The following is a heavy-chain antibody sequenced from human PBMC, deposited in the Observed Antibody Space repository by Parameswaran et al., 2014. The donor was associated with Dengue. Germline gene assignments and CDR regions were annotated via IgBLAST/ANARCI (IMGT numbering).Heavy chain of an antibody. J-gene: IGHJ5*02. V-gene: IGHV4-31*02. CDR3: ARGRPLKYYYDSSGYYFVYFDP. CDR2: IYYSGST. D-gene: IGHD3-22*01. Sequence: RWIRQPPGKGLEWLGYIYYSGSTYYNPSLKSRLTISLDTSKNQFSLNLSSVTTADTAVYYCARGRPLKYYYDSSGYYFVYFDPWGQGTLVTVSS.